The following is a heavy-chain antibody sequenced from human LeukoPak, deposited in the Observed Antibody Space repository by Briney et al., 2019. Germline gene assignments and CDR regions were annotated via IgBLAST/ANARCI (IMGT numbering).Heavy chain of an antibody. V-gene: IGHV3-23*01. J-gene: IGHJ3*02. D-gene: IGHD1-26*01. CDR1: GFTYSSYG. Sequence: GGSLRLSCAASGFTYSSYGMTWVRQAPGKGLEWVSGISGSGSRTDYADSVKGRSTISRDNAKNTLYLQMNSLRAEDTAAYYCAKGSREWELLDAFDIWGQGTMVTVSS. CDR2: ISGSGSRT. CDR3: AKGSREWELLDAFDI.